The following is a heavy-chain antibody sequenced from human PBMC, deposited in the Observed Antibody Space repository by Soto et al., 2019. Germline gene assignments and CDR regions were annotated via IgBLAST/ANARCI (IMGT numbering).Heavy chain of an antibody. J-gene: IGHJ6*02. Sequence: QVQLVQSGAEVKKPGASVKVSCKASGYTFTSYDINWVRQATGQGLEWMGWMNPNSGNTGYAQKFQGRVTMTRNTSISTAYMELGSLRSEDTAVYYCAREDLDSSGWYDGVGGMDVRGQGTTVTVSS. V-gene: IGHV1-8*01. CDR1: GYTFTSYD. CDR2: MNPNSGNT. D-gene: IGHD6-19*01. CDR3: AREDLDSSGWYDGVGGMDV.